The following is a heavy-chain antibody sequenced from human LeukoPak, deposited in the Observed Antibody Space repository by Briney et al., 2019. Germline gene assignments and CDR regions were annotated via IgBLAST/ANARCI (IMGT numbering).Heavy chain of an antibody. CDR3: ARARMYYDFWSGYYQGTWFDY. V-gene: IGHV4-34*01. Sequence: SETLSLTCVVYGGSFSGYYWSWIRQPPGKGLEWIGEINHSGSTNYNPSLKSRVTISVDTSKNQFSLKLSSVTAADTAVYYCARARMYYDFWSGYYQGTWFDYWGQGTLVTVSS. CDR2: INHSGST. J-gene: IGHJ4*02. D-gene: IGHD3-3*01. CDR1: GGSFSGYY.